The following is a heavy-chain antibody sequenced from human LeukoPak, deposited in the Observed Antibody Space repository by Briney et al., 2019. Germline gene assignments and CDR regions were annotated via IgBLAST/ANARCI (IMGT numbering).Heavy chain of an antibody. Sequence: TPSETLSLTCTVSGYSISSGYYWGWIRQPPGKGLEWIGSIYHSGSTYYNPSLKSRVTISVDTTKNQFSLRLRSVIAADSAVYYCARVLQYHYDRADAFDIWGQGTMVTVSS. J-gene: IGHJ3*02. CDR3: ARVLQYHYDRADAFDI. CDR2: IYHSGST. D-gene: IGHD3-22*01. V-gene: IGHV4-38-2*02. CDR1: GYSISSGYY.